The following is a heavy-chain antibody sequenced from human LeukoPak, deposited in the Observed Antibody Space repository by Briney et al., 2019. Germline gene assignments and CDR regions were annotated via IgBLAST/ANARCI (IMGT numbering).Heavy chain of an antibody. CDR3: ARVPRYCSGGSCYLYFDY. J-gene: IGHJ4*02. CDR2: IYYSGNT. Sequence: SETLSLTCTVSGGSITNYYWSWIRQPPGKELEWIGYIYYSGNTNYNPSLGSRVTISVDTSKNQFSLKLSSVTAADTAVYYCARVPRYCSGGSCYLYFDYWGQGTLVTVSS. CDR1: GGSITNYY. D-gene: IGHD2-15*01. V-gene: IGHV4-59*12.